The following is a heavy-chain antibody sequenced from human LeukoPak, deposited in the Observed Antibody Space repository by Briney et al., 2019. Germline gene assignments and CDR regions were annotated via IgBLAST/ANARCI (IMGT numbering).Heavy chain of an antibody. CDR1: GGSVSSGSYY. CDR3: AIFGVVSTLN. Sequence: SETLSLTCTVSGGSVSSGSYYWSWIRQPPGKGLEWIGEINHSGSTNYNPSLKSRVTISVDTSKNQFSLKLSSVTAADTAVYYCAIFGVVSTLNWGQGTLVTVSS. V-gene: IGHV4-39*07. J-gene: IGHJ4*02. D-gene: IGHD3-3*01. CDR2: INHSGST.